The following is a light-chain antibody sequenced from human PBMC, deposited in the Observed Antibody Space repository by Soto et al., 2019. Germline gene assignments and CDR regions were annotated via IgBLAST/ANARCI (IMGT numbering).Light chain of an antibody. CDR1: QSVRSN. Sequence: DIVMTQSPATLSVSPGDRATLSCRANQSVRSNLAWYQQRPGQAPRLLIYGASTRAAGVPARFSGSGSGTEFTLTISSLQSEDFAVYYCQQYNNWPPITFGQGTRLEIK. CDR2: GAS. J-gene: IGKJ5*01. V-gene: IGKV3-15*01. CDR3: QQYNNWPPIT.